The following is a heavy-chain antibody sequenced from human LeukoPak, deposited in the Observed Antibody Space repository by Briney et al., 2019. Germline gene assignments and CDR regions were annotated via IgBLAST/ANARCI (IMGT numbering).Heavy chain of an antibody. V-gene: IGHV1-69*13. Sequence: ASVKVSCKASGGTFSSYAISWVRQAPGQGLEWMGGIIPIFGTANYAQKFRGRVTITAVESMSTAYMELTSLRYEDTAVYYCARGWLAETTVVTPYNYWGQGTLVTVSS. J-gene: IGHJ4*02. CDR1: GGTFSSYA. CDR3: ARGWLAETTVVTPYNY. D-gene: IGHD4-23*01. CDR2: IIPIFGTA.